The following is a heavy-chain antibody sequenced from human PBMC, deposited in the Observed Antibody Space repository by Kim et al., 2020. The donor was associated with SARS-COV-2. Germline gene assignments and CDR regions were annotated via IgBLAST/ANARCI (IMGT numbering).Heavy chain of an antibody. D-gene: IGHD6-13*01. CDR2: ST. V-gene: IGHV4-39*01. Sequence: STYYNPSLKSRVTISVDTSKNQFSLKLSSVTAADTAVYYCARIAYSSSWYWGQGTLVTVSS. CDR3: ARIAYSSSWY. J-gene: IGHJ4*02.